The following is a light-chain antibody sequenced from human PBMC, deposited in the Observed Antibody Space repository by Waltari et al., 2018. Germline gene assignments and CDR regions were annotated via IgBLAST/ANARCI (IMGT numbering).Light chain of an antibody. CDR1: KIGGES. J-gene: IGLJ3*02. CDR3: QVWDSVRNHVV. V-gene: IGLV3-21*02. Sequence: YVVTQPPSVSVAPGQTARITCGGDKIGGESVHWYQQMPGQAPVLVMFDDIDRPAGIPERFSGSNSGNTATLTINRVEAGDEADYYCQVWDSVRNHVVFGGGTKLTVL. CDR2: DDI.